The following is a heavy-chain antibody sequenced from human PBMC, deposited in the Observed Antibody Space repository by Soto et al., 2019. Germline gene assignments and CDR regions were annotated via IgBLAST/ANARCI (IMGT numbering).Heavy chain of an antibody. D-gene: IGHD3-22*01. V-gene: IGHV3-53*05. CDR3: ATPPPYDSSGYYYDN. CDR2: IYSGGST. J-gene: IGHJ4*02. Sequence: GGSLRLSCAASGFTVSSNYMSWVRQAPGKGLEWVSVIYSGGSTYYADSVKGRFTISRDNSKNTVYLEMNSLRAEDSAVYYCATPPPYDSSGYYYDNWGQGALVTVSS. CDR1: GFTVSSNY.